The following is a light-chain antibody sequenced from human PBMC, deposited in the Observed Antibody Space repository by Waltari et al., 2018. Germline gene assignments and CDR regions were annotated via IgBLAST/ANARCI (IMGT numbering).Light chain of an antibody. V-gene: IGKV3-11*01. CDR1: QSISSS. J-gene: IGKJ3*01. CDR2: DAS. CDR3: QQRSIWPPSFT. Sequence: EIVLTQSPATLSLSLGERATLSCRASQSISSSLAWYQQKAGQAPRLLIYDASTRATGIPARFSGSGSGTDFTLTISSLEPEDFAVYYCQQRSIWPPSFTFGPGTKVDIK.